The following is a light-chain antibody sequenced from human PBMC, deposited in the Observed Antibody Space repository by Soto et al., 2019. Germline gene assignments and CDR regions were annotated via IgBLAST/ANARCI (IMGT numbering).Light chain of an antibody. V-gene: IGKV3-20*01. CDR3: QQYGSSPT. J-gene: IGKJ1*01. CDR1: QSVSSNY. CDR2: DVS. Sequence: EIVLTQSPGTLSLSPGERATLSCRASQSVSSNYLAWYQQKPDQAPRLVIYDVSGRATGIPDRFSGSGAAADITLTISILEPEDFAVYYCQQYGSSPTFGQGTKVEIK.